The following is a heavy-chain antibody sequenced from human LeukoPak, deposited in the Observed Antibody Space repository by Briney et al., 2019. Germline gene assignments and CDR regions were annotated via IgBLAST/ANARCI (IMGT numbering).Heavy chain of an antibody. J-gene: IGHJ4*02. CDR1: GFTFNSYW. V-gene: IGHV4-34*01. CDR3: ARHRHSSGWSQRKFDY. Sequence: PGGSLRLSCAASGFTFNSYWMSWIRQPPGKGLEWIGEINHSGSTNYNPSLKSRVTISVDTSKNQFSLKLSSVTAADTAVYYCARHRHSSGWSQRKFDYWGQGTLVTVSS. D-gene: IGHD6-19*01. CDR2: INHSGST.